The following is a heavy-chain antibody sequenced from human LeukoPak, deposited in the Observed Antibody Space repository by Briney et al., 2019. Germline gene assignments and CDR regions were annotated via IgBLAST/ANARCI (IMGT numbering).Heavy chain of an antibody. V-gene: IGHV3-33*01. D-gene: IGHD5-18*01. CDR2: IWYDGSNK. CDR1: GFTFSSYG. CDR3: ARVLVRQRIQLWLENGMDV. Sequence: GRSLRLSCAASGFTFSSYGMHWVRQAPGKGLEWVAVIWYDGSNKYYADSVKGRFTISRDNSKNTLYLQMNSLRAEDTAVYYCARVLVRQRIQLWLENGMDVWGQGTTVTVSS. J-gene: IGHJ6*02.